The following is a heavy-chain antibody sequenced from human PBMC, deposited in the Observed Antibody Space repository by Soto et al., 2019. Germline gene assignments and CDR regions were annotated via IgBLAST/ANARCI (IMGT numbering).Heavy chain of an antibody. J-gene: IGHJ4*02. CDR3: ATLSFGGVVDPWTGHRGY. CDR2: ISAYNGET. CDR1: GYTITSYG. V-gene: IGHV1-18*01. Sequence: ASVKVSCQASGYTITSYGISWVRQAPGQGLEWMGWISAYNGETIYAQKFQGRVTMTEDTSTDTAYMELSSLRSEDTAVYYCATLSFGGVVDPWTGHRGYWGQGTLVTVSS. D-gene: IGHD3-16*02.